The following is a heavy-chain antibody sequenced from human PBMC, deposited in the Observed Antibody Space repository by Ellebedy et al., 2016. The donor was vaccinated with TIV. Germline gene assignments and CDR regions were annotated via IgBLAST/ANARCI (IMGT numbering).Heavy chain of an antibody. J-gene: IGHJ3*02. Sequence: PGGSLRLSCKGSGYTFASYWIAWVRQKPGQGLEWMGIIYPGESDTTYGPSFQGQVTISVDKSITASYLQWNSLQTSDIAMYYCARRARYCSSTRCWGAFDIWGQGTLVTVSS. CDR1: GYTFASYW. CDR3: ARRARYCSSTRCWGAFDI. CDR2: IYPGESDT. V-gene: IGHV5-51*01. D-gene: IGHD2-2*01.